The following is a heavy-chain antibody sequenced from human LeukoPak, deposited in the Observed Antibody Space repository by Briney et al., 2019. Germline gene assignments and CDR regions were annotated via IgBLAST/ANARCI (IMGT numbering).Heavy chain of an antibody. J-gene: IGHJ4*02. Sequence: GGSLRLSCAASGFAFSSYSMNWVCQAPGKGLEWVSSVSRRSSFIFYADSVQGRFTVSRDDAKDSLFLQMNSLRAEDTAVYYCARVSDAYDYFFDYWGQGTLVTVSS. CDR1: GFAFSSYS. CDR3: ARVSDAYDYFFDY. V-gene: IGHV3-21*01. CDR2: VSRRSSFI. D-gene: IGHD5-12*01.